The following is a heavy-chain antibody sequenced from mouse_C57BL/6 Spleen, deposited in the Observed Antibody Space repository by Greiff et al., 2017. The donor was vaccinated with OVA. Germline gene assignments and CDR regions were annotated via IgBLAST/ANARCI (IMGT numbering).Heavy chain of an antibody. J-gene: IGHJ1*03. D-gene: IGHD2-4*01. Sequence: EVKLMESGGGLVKPGRSLKLSCAASGFTFSDYGMHWVRQAPEKGLEWVAYISSGSSTIYYADTVKGRFTISRDNAKNTLFLQMTSLRSEDTAMYYCARPYDYDGYFDVWGTGTTVTVSS. CDR3: ARPYDYDGYFDV. V-gene: IGHV5-17*01. CDR1: GFTFSDYG. CDR2: ISSGSSTI.